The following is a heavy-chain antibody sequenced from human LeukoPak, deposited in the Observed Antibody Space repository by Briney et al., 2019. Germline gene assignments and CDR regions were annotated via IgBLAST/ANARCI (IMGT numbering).Heavy chain of an antibody. CDR1: GGSISSSSYY. Sequence: SETLSLTCTVSGGSISSSSYYWGWIRQPPGKGLEWIGSIYYSGSTYYNPSLKSRVTISVDTSKNQFSLKLSSVTAADTAVYYCARESYYYDSSGYKFDYWGQGTLVTVSS. CDR3: ARESYYYDSSGYKFDY. D-gene: IGHD3-22*01. CDR2: IYYSGST. J-gene: IGHJ4*02. V-gene: IGHV4-39*07.